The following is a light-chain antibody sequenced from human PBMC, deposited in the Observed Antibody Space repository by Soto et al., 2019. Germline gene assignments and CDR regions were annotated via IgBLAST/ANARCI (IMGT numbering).Light chain of an antibody. Sequence: DIQMTQSPSTLSASVGDRVTITCRASQSISNRLAWYHQKPGKTPNLLIYDASNLGSGVPSRFSGSGSGTEFALTISSLQPDDFATYSGQQYDTYSTVGQGTKVEIK. V-gene: IGKV1-5*01. CDR3: QQYDTYST. CDR2: DAS. CDR1: QSISNR. J-gene: IGKJ1*01.